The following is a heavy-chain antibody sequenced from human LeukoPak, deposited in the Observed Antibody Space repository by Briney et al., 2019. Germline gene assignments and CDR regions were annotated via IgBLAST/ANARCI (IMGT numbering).Heavy chain of an antibody. D-gene: IGHD3-22*01. CDR2: IYYSGST. Sequence: SETLSLTCTVSGGSISSYYWSWIRQPPGKGLEWIGYIYYSGSTNFNPSLKSRVTISVDTSKNQFSLKLSSVTAADTAVYYCARGDSSGYYYLYEAAFDIWGQGTMVTVSS. J-gene: IGHJ3*02. CDR3: ARGDSSGYYYLYEAAFDI. CDR1: GGSISSYY. V-gene: IGHV4-59*01.